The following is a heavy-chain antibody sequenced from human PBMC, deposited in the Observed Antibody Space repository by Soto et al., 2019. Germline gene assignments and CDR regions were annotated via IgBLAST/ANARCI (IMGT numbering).Heavy chain of an antibody. CDR1: GYSFTDHY. D-gene: IGHD3-3*01. J-gene: IGHJ4*02. Sequence: GASVKVSCKASGYSFTDHYMHWVRRAPGQGLGWMGGIIPIFGTANYAQKFQGRVTITADESTSTAYMELSSLRSEDTAVYYCARDEATSFWSGYSDYWGQGTLVTVSS. CDR3: ARDEATSFWSGYSDY. CDR2: IIPIFGTA. V-gene: IGHV1-69*13.